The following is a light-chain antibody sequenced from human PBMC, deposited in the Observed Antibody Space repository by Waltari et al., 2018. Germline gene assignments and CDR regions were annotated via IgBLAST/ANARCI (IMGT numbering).Light chain of an antibody. Sequence: QSVLTQPPSASGTPGQRVTISCSGSSSNIGSNTVNWYQQPPGTAPKLLIYSNNQWPSGVPDRFSGSKSGTSASLAISGLQSEDEADYYCAAWDDSLNGPNVVFGGGTKLTVL. V-gene: IGLV1-44*01. CDR2: SNN. J-gene: IGLJ2*01. CDR3: AAWDDSLNGPNVV. CDR1: SSNIGSNT.